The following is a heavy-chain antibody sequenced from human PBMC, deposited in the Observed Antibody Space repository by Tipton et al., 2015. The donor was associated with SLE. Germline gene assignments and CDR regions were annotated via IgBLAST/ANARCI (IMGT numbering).Heavy chain of an antibody. CDR1: GGSFSGYY. V-gene: IGHV4-34*01. Sequence: TLSLTCAVYGGSFSGYYWSWIRQPPGKGLEWIGEINHSGSTNYNPSLKSRVTISVDTSKNQFSLKLSSVTAADTAVYYCARERGSWREDAFDIWGQVTMVTVSS. J-gene: IGHJ3*02. CDR2: INHSGST. CDR3: ARERGSWREDAFDI. D-gene: IGHD2-15*01.